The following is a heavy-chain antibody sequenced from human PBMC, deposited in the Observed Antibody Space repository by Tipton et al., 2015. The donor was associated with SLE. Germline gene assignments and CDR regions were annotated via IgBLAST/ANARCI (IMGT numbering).Heavy chain of an antibody. V-gene: IGHV4-4*08. CDR1: GVSISDYY. J-gene: IGHJ3*02. CDR2: MSPSGSS. CDR3: AREGWRVEVHAFEI. Sequence: TLSLTCIVSGVSISDYYWSWIRQSPGKGLEWIGHMSPSGSSKYNPSLKSRVTISVDTSKNQFSLKLSSVTAADTAAYYCAREGWRVEVHAFEIWGQGAMVTVSS. D-gene: IGHD1-1*01.